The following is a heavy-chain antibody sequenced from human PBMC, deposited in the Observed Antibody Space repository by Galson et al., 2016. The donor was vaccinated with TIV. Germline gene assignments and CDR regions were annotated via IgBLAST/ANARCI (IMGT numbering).Heavy chain of an antibody. D-gene: IGHD5-18*01. Sequence: SLRLSCAASGFTFSIYSMNWVRQAPGKGLEWVSSVSSRDGSIYHADSVKGRFTISRDNAKNSLYLQMNSLRDVDTAMYYCAYRGYDYGWWYFDLWGRGTLVTGSS. CDR2: VSSRDGSI. CDR1: GFTFSIYS. V-gene: IGHV3-21*01. CDR3: AYRGYDYGWWYFDL. J-gene: IGHJ2*01.